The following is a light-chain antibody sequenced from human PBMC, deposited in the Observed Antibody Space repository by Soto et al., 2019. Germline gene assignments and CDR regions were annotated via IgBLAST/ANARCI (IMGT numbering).Light chain of an antibody. CDR3: QQYGTSPLT. CDR2: GAS. Sequence: EIVMTQSPATLSVSPGERATLSCRASQSISSNLAWYRQKPGQAPRLVIFGASTRATGIPDRFSGSGSGTDFTLTISRLEPEDFAMYYCQQYGTSPLTFGGGTKVDI. CDR1: QSISSN. J-gene: IGKJ4*01. V-gene: IGKV3-20*01.